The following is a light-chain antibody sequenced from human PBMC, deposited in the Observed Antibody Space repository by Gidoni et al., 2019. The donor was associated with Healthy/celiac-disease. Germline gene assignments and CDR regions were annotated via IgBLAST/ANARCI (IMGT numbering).Light chain of an antibody. V-gene: IGLV2-8*01. CDR3: SSYAGSNNVV. Sequence: QSALTQPSSASGSPGQSVTISCTGTSSDVGGYNYVPWYQQHPGQAPKLMIYEVSKRPSGVPDRSAGSKSGNTASLTVSGLRAEDEADYYCSSYAGSNNVVFGGGTKLTVL. CDR2: EVS. J-gene: IGLJ2*01. CDR1: SSDVGGYNY.